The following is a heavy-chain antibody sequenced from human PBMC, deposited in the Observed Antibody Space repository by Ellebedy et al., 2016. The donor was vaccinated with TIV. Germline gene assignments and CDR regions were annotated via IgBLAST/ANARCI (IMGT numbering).Heavy chain of an antibody. D-gene: IGHD3-9*01. CDR2: IKQDGSEK. CDR3: AKVQGNILTGYFDPPFYYYAMDV. CDR1: GFTFNLYW. V-gene: IGHV3-7*03. Sequence: GGSLRLSXTASGFTFNLYWMTWVRLAPGKGLDWVANIKQDGSEKYYVDSVKGRFTISRDNTKNSLYLQMNSLRAEDTAVYYCAKVQGNILTGYFDPPFYYYAMDVWGQGTTVTVSS. J-gene: IGHJ6*02.